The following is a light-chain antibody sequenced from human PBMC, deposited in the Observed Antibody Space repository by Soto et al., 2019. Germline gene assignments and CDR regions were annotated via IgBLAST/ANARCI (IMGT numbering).Light chain of an antibody. CDR2: DVS. CDR3: SSYTSSSTVV. CDR1: SSNIGSNY. Sequence: QSVLTQPPSASGTPGQRVTISCSGSSSNIGSNYVYWYQQLPGTAPKLMIYDVSNRPSGVSNRFSGSKSGNTASLTISGLQAEDEADYYCSSYTSSSTVVFGGGTKLTVL. J-gene: IGLJ2*01. V-gene: IGLV2-14*01.